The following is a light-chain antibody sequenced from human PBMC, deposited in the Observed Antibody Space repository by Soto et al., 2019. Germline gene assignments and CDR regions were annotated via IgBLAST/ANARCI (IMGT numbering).Light chain of an antibody. V-gene: IGLV1-40*01. CDR2: GDI. Sequence: SVLTQPPSVSGAPGQRVSISCTGTSSNIGAGYDVHWYQHLPGTAPKLLIFGDINRPSGVPDRFSGSKSGTSASLAITGLQAEDEADYYCQSHDSSLSIAVFGGGTKLTVL. CDR1: SSNIGAGYD. J-gene: IGLJ2*01. CDR3: QSHDSSLSIAV.